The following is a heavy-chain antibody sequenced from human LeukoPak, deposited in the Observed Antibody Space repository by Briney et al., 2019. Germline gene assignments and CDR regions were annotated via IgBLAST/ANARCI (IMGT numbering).Heavy chain of an antibody. CDR2: IYYSGST. CDR3: ARHLEWGTVTPLGY. Sequence: SETLSLTCTVSGGSISSYYWSWIRQPPGKGLEWIGYIYYSGSTNYNPSLKSRVTISVDTSKNQFSLKLSSVTAADTAVYYCARHLEWGTVTPLGYWGQGTLVTVSS. V-gene: IGHV4-59*08. D-gene: IGHD4-17*01. J-gene: IGHJ4*02. CDR1: GGSISSYY.